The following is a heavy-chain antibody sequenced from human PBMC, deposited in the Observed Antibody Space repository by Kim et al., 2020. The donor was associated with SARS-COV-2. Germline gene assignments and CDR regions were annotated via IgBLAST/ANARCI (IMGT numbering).Heavy chain of an antibody. CDR1: GGSISSSSYY. V-gene: IGHV4-39*01. CDR2: IYYSGST. D-gene: IGHD2-15*01. Sequence: SETLSLTCTVSGGSISSSSYYWGWIRQPPGKGLEWIGSIYYSGSTYYNPSLKSRVTISVDTSKNQFSLKLSSVTAADTAVYYCASVAATPSDYWGQGTLVTVSS. J-gene: IGHJ4*02. CDR3: ASVAATPSDY.